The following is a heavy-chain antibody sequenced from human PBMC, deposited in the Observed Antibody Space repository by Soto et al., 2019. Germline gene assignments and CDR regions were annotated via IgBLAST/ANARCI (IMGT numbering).Heavy chain of an antibody. CDR3: AREVSGTSFDY. V-gene: IGHV3-53*01. J-gene: IGHJ4*02. D-gene: IGHD1-7*01. CDR1: GVSVGDNY. Sequence: SCAASGVSVGDNYINWVRQAPGKGLEWVSVTYTGGYTYYADSVKGRFTISRDNSKKKLYLQMNSLRAEDTAVYYCAREVSGTSFDYWGQGTLVTGSS. CDR2: TYTGGYT.